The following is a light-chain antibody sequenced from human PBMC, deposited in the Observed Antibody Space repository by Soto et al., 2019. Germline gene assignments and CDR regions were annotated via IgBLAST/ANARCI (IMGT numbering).Light chain of an antibody. CDR2: DVT. V-gene: IGLV2-14*03. CDR1: SSDIGAYNY. CDR3: SSYTASIAVV. J-gene: IGLJ2*01. Sequence: QSALTQPASLSGSPGQSITISCAGTSSDIGAYNYVSWYQQHPGKAPKLLIYDVTNRPSGVSDRFSGSKSGRTASLTISGLQADDEAEYYCSSYTASIAVVFGGGTKLTVL.